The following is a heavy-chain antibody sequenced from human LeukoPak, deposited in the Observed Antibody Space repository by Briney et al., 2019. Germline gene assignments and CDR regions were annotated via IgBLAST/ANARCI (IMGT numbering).Heavy chain of an antibody. Sequence: ETLSLTCAVYGGSFSGYYWSWIRQPPGKGLEWVSSISGSATNTYYADSVKGRFTISRDKSKNTLDLQMNSLRAEDTAVYYCAKARYHDSSGPFDYWGQGTLVTVSS. CDR2: ISGSATNT. V-gene: IGHV3-23*01. CDR3: AKARYHDSSGPFDY. D-gene: IGHD3-22*01. J-gene: IGHJ4*02. CDR1: GGSFSGYY.